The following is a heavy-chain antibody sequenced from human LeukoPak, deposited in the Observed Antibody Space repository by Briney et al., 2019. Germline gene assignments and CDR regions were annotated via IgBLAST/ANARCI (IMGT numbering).Heavy chain of an antibody. CDR2: INHSGST. Sequence: PETLSLTCAVYGGSFSGYYWSWIRQPPGKGLEWIGEINHSGSTNYNPSLKSRVTISVDTSKNQFSLKLSSVTAADTAVYYCARGAGYDSSGYYYVRRWFDPWGQGTLVTVSS. D-gene: IGHD3-22*01. J-gene: IGHJ5*02. CDR3: ARGAGYDSSGYYYVRRWFDP. V-gene: IGHV4-34*01. CDR1: GGSFSGYY.